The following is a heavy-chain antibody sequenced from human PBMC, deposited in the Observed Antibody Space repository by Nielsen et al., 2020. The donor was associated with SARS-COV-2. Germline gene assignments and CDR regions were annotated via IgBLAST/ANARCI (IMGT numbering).Heavy chain of an antibody. J-gene: IGHJ6*02. CDR1: GFTFSSYG. Sequence: GESLKISCAASGFTFSSYGMHWVRQAPGKGLEWVANIKQDGSEKYYVDSVKGRFTISRDNAKNSLYLQMNSLRAEDTAVYYCARGGYSTLQNYYYYYGMDVWGQGTTVTVSS. CDR2: IKQDGSEK. V-gene: IGHV3-7*01. D-gene: IGHD6-13*01. CDR3: ARGGYSTLQNYYYYYGMDV.